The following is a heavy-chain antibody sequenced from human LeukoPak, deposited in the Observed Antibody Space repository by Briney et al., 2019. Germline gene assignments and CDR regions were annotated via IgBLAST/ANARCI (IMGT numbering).Heavy chain of an antibody. J-gene: IGHJ4*02. CDR1: GYTFTDYY. Sequence: GASVKISCKASGYTFTDYYMYWVRQAPGQGPECMGVIHPSGGSTTYAQKVQGRVTLTKDTATSTVYIELSSLRSDDTAVYYCARMAMDPAMVTNFFDLWGQGTLLTVSA. CDR3: ARMAMDPAMVTNFFDL. V-gene: IGHV1-46*01. CDR2: IHPSGGST. D-gene: IGHD5-18*01.